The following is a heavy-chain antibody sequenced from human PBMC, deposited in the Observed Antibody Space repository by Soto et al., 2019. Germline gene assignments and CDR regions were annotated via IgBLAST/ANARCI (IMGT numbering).Heavy chain of an antibody. J-gene: IGHJ6*02. V-gene: IGHV5-51*01. CDR3: ARHKYCGGDCYGYGMYV. CDR2: IYPGGSDT. D-gene: IGHD2-21*02. CDR1: VYSFASYW. Sequence: PGESLTISCKGSVYSFASYWIGWVRQMPGKGLEWMGIIYPGGSDTRYSPSFQGQVTISADKSITTAYLQWSSLKASDTAMYYCARHKYCGGDCYGYGMYVWGQGTTVTVSS.